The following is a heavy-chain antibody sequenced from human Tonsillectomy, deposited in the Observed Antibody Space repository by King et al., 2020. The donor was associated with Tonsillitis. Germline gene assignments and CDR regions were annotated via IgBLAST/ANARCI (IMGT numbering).Heavy chain of an antibody. Sequence: QLQESGPGLVKPPETLSLTCSVSGGSISRSDYYWGWIRQPPGKGLEWIGSIHYSGSTFYNPSLKSRVTISVDKSKNQFSLKLSSVTAADTAVYYCASSSIVVIVAATPGFDYFDSWGQGTLVTVSS. D-gene: IGHD2-15*01. J-gene: IGHJ4*02. V-gene: IGHV4-39*01. CDR2: IHYSGST. CDR1: GGSISRSDYY. CDR3: ASSSIVVIVAATPGFDYFDS.